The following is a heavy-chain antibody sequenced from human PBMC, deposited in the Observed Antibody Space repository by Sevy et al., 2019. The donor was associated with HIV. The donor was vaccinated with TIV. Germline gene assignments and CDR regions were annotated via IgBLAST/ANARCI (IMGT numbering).Heavy chain of an antibody. CDR2: SRQDGNEI. CDR1: GFTFDMYW. J-gene: IGHJ4*02. V-gene: IGHV3-7*03. Sequence: AGSLRLSCDASGFTFDMYWMQWGRQAPGKGLEWVANSRQDGNEIYYTASVRGGFTISRDNAKGSLYVQMNNLRFEGTATDYCARRYFDLWGQGTLVTVSS. CDR3: ARRYFDL.